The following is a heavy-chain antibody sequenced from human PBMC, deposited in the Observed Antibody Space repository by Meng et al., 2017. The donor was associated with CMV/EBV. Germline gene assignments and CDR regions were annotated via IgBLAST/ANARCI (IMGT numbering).Heavy chain of an antibody. V-gene: IGHV3-30*02. CDR1: GFTFSNYG. J-gene: IGHJ4*02. CDR2: IRYDGSNK. Sequence: GGSLRLSCAASGFTFSNYGMHWVRQAPGKGLEWVAFIRYDGSNKYYADSVKGRFTISRDNSKNTLYLQMNSLRAEDTAVYYCAKAMMVRGPLDYWGQGTLVTVSS. CDR3: AKAMMVRGPLDY. D-gene: IGHD3-10*01.